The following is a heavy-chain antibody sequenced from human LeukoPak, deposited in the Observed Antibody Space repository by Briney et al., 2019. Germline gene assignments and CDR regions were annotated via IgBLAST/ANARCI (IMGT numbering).Heavy chain of an antibody. D-gene: IGHD6-6*01. CDR3: ARDSRPSYSSSSGSGWFDP. V-gene: IGHV3-21*01. CDR2: ISSSSSYI. Sequence: GGSLRLSCAASGFTFSSYSMNWVRQAPGKGLEWVSSISSSSSYIYYADLVKGRFTISRDNAKNSLYLQMNSLRAEDTAVYYCARDSRPSYSSSSGSGWFDPWGQGTLVTVSS. CDR1: GFTFSSYS. J-gene: IGHJ5*02.